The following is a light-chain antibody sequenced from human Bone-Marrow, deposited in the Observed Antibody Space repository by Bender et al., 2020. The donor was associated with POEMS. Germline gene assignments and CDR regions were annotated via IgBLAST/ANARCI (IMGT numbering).Light chain of an antibody. Sequence: SYVLTQPPSVSVAPGKTARIPCVGDNIGTKSVHWYQRKPGQAPVVVIYYETDRPSGVPDRFSGSKSGTSASLAISGLQSEDEADYYCAAWEDSLNGWVFGGGTKLTVL. CDR2: YET. CDR3: AAWEDSLNGWV. CDR1: NIGTKS. V-gene: IGLV3-21*01. J-gene: IGLJ3*02.